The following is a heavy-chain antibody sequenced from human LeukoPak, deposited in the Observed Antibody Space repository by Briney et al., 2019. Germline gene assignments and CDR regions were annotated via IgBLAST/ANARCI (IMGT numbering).Heavy chain of an antibody. CDR3: ARAPAGIRGGYFDY. V-gene: IGHV4-39*01. Sequence: SETLSLTCTVSGDSISSISYYWGWIRQPPGKGPEWIGSIYFSGSTYYNPSLKSRVTISVDTSKNQFSLKLTSVTAADTAVYYCARAPAGIRGGYFDYWGQGTLVTVSS. D-gene: IGHD2-2*02. CDR2: IYFSGST. J-gene: IGHJ4*02. CDR1: GDSISSISYY.